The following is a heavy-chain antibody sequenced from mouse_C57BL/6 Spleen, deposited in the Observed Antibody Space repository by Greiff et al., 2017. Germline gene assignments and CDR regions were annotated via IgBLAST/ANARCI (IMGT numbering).Heavy chain of an antibody. CDR3: ERLETTVPAY. V-gene: IGHV1-80*01. J-gene: IGHJ3*01. CDR2: IYPGDGDT. Sequence: QVQLQQSGAELVKPGASVKISCKASGYAFSSYWMNWVKQRPGKGLEWIGQIYPGDGDTNYNGKFKGKATLTADKSSSTAYMQLNSLTSEDAAVYVCERLETTVPAYWGQGTLVTVSA. D-gene: IGHD1-1*01. CDR1: GYAFSSYW.